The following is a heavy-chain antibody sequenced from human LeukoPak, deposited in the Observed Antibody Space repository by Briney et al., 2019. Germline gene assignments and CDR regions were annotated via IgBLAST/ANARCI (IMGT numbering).Heavy chain of an antibody. J-gene: IGHJ4*02. CDR3: ARTDYGDCYFDY. CDR1: GYTFTSYG. V-gene: IGHV1-18*01. CDR2: ISAYNGNT. D-gene: IGHD4-17*01. Sequence: ASVKVSCKASGYTFTSYGISWVRQAPGQGLEWMGWISAYNGNTNYAQKLQGRVTMTTDTSTSTAHMELRSLRSDDTAVYYCARTDYGDCYFDYWGQGTLVTVSS.